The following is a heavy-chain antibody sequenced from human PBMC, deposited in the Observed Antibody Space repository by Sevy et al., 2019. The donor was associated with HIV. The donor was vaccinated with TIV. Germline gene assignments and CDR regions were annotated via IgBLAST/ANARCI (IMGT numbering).Heavy chain of an antibody. Sequence: GGSLRLSCVASGFIFRDYGMHWVRQAPGKGLEWVSSISGLSNYKFYADSMKGRFTISRDNAENSIYLQMNSLRAEDTAVYFCARRGPSTVHDAFDIWGQGTMVTVSS. V-gene: IGHV3-21*01. D-gene: IGHD4-17*01. J-gene: IGHJ3*02. CDR2: ISGLSNYK. CDR1: GFIFRDYG. CDR3: ARRGPSTVHDAFDI.